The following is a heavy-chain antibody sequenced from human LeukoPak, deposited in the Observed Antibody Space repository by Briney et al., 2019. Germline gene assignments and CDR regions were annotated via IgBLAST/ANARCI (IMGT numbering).Heavy chain of an antibody. J-gene: IGHJ4*02. CDR3: GTPFGGVSY. V-gene: IGHV4-39*01. Sequence: PSETLSLTCTVSGGSISSSSYYWGWICQPPGKGLEWIGSIYYSGSTYYNPSLKSRVTISVDTSKNQFSLKLSSVTAADTAVYYCGTPFGGVSYWGQGTLVTVSS. CDR1: GGSISSSSYY. D-gene: IGHD3-16*01. CDR2: IYYSGST.